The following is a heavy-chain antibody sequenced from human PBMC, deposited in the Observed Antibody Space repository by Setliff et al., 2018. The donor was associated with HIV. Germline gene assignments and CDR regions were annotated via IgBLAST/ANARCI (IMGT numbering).Heavy chain of an antibody. CDR2: IYYSGST. J-gene: IGHJ4*02. CDR3: ARVMIGYSGYDAFDY. CDR1: GGSISSGGYY. D-gene: IGHD5-12*01. Sequence: SETLSLTCTVSGGSISSGGYYWSWIRQHPGKGLEWIGYIYYSGSTYYNPSLKSRVTISVDTSKNQFSLKLSSVTAADTAVYYCARVMIGYSGYDAFDYWGQGTLVTVSS. V-gene: IGHV4-31*03.